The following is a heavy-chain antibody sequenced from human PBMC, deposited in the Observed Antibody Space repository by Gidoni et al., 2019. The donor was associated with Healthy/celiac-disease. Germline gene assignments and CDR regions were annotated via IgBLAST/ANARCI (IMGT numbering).Heavy chain of an antibody. CDR3: ATRREYYDILTGYYYDY. Sequence: QLQLQESGPGLVKPSETLSLTSTVSGGSISISSYYWGWIRQPPGKGLEWIGSIYYSGSTYYNPSLKSRVTISVDTSKNQFSLKLSSVTAADTAVYYCATRREYYDILTGYYYDYWGQGTLVTVSS. V-gene: IGHV4-39*07. J-gene: IGHJ4*02. CDR2: IYYSGST. D-gene: IGHD3-9*01. CDR1: GGSISISSYY.